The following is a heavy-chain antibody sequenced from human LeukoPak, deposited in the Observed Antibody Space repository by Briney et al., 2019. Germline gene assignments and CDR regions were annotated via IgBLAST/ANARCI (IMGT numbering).Heavy chain of an antibody. D-gene: IGHD4-17*01. CDR2: NSSSSSYT. Sequence: GGSLRLSCAASGFTFSDYYMSWIRQAPGRGLEWVLYNSSSSSYTNYADSVKGRFTISRDNAKNSLYLQMNSLRAEDTAVYYCARVTTYGDYLDYWGQGTLVTVSS. V-gene: IGHV3-11*05. CDR1: GFTFSDYY. CDR3: ARVTTYGDYLDY. J-gene: IGHJ4*02.